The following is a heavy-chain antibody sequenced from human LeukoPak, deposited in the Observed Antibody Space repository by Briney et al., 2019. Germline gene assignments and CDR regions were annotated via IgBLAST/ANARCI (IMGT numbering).Heavy chain of an antibody. Sequence: QTGGSLRLSCAASGFTFSSYGMSWVRQAPGKGLEWVSGIISGGSTYYADSVKGRFTISRDNSKSTLHLQMNSLRAEDRAVYYCAKEYYSGLYDYWGQGTLVTVSS. V-gene: IGHV3-23*01. CDR1: GFTFSSYG. CDR2: IISGGST. D-gene: IGHD5-12*01. J-gene: IGHJ4*02. CDR3: AKEYYSGLYDY.